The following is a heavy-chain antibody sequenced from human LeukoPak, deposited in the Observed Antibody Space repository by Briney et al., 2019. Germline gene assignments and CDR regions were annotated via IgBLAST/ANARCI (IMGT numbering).Heavy chain of an antibody. CDR1: GYTFTSYG. D-gene: IGHD2-15*01. J-gene: IGHJ6*02. CDR3: ARYVDIVVVVAATNYYGMDV. Sequence: GASVKVSCKASGYTFTSYGISWVRQAPGQGLEWMGWISVYNGNTNYAQKLQGRVTMTTDTSTSTAYMELRSLRSDDTAVYYCARYVDIVVVVAATNYYGMDVWGQGTTVTVSS. CDR2: ISVYNGNT. V-gene: IGHV1-18*01.